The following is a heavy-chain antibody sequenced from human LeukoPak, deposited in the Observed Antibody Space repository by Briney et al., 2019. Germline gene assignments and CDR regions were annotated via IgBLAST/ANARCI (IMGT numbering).Heavy chain of an antibody. Sequence: PSETLSLTCTVSGGSISSYYWSWIRQTPGKGLEWIGYIYYSGSTNYNPSLKSRVTISVDTSKNQFSLKLSYVTAADTAVYYCARYVRNSGMDVWGKGTTVTVSS. D-gene: IGHD3-16*01. CDR1: GGSISSYY. J-gene: IGHJ6*04. CDR2: IYYSGST. V-gene: IGHV4-59*01. CDR3: ARYVRNSGMDV.